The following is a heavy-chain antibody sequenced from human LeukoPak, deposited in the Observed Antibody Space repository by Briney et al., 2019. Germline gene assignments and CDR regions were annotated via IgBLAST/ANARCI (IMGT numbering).Heavy chain of an antibody. CDR3: ATSSPRNYFDH. CDR1: GFIFSTYG. D-gene: IGHD1-14*01. J-gene: IGHJ4*02. V-gene: IGHV3-33*01. Sequence: PGGSLRLSCVASGFIFSTYGLHWVRQSPGRGLEWVAVIWYDGSQRYYADSVKGRFTISRDDSQNTIYLHMDSLRAEDTAVCYCATSSPRNYFDHWGQGTLVTVSS. CDR2: IWYDGSQR.